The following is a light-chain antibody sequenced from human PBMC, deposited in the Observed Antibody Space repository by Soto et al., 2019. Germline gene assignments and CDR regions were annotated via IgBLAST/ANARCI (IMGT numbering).Light chain of an antibody. Sequence: EIGLTQSPGTLSLSPGERATLSCRASQSVSSSDLAWYQQKPGQAPRLLIYGASSRATGIPDRFSGSGSGTDFTLTISRLEPEDFAVYYCQHYDSSPLTFGGGTKVEIK. CDR1: QSVSSSD. CDR2: GAS. V-gene: IGKV3-20*01. J-gene: IGKJ4*01. CDR3: QHYDSSPLT.